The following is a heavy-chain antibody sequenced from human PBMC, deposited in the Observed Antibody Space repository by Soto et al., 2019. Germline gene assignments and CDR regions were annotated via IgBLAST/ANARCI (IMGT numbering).Heavy chain of an antibody. CDR1: GGTFNTYI. Sequence: QVQLVQSGAEVKKPGSSVTVSCKASGGTFNTYIITWVRQAPGQGLEWMGGIIPSFGTANYAPKFRGRVTITADDSTTTVYMEVSSLRSEDTAVYFCAPVETPGGGPPASPTPQAFVVWGQGTEVTVSS. J-gene: IGHJ3*01. CDR3: APVETPGGGPPASPTPQAFVV. D-gene: IGHD2-21*02. CDR2: IIPSFGTA. V-gene: IGHV1-69*01.